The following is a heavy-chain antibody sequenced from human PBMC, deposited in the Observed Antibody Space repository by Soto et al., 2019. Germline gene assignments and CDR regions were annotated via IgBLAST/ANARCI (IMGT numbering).Heavy chain of an antibody. J-gene: IGHJ2*01. CDR3: ASALLPLTNDWYFDL. CDR2: IFDSGST. CDR1: GGSISGGVHS. Sequence: QVQLQESGPGLVKPSETLSLTCTVSGGSISGGVHSWSWIRQPPGKGLEWIGHIFDSGSTYYNPSLKSRLTISVDTSKNQFSLRLSSVTAADTAVYYCASALLPLTNDWYFDLWGRGTLVTVSS. D-gene: IGHD2-8*01. V-gene: IGHV4-30-4*01.